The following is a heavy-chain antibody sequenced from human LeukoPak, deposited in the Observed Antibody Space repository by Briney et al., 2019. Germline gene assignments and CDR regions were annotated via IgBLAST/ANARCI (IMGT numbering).Heavy chain of an antibody. CDR3: ARGGLEPVDY. D-gene: IGHD5-24*01. V-gene: IGHV3-74*01. CDR1: GFTFSSYW. J-gene: IGHJ4*02. Sequence: PGGSLRLSCTVSGFTFSSYWMHWVRQAPGMGLVWVSRINTDGSTTSYADSVKGRFTISGDNAKNTLYLQVNSLRAEDTAVYYCARGGLEPVDYWGQGTLVTVSS. CDR2: INTDGSTT.